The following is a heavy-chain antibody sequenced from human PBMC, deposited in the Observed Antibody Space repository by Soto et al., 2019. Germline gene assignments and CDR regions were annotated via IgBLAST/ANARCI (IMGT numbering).Heavy chain of an antibody. Sequence: QVQLVESGGGVVQPGRSLRLSCAASGFTFSSYGMHWVRQAPGKGLEWVAVIWYDGSNKYYADSVKGRFTISRDNFKNRVYLEMNSLRADDTAVYFCASALAGSIYDSSAYLGYWGQGTLATVSS. J-gene: IGHJ4*02. V-gene: IGHV3-33*01. D-gene: IGHD3-22*01. CDR1: GFTFSSYG. CDR2: IWYDGSNK. CDR3: ASALAGSIYDSSAYLGY.